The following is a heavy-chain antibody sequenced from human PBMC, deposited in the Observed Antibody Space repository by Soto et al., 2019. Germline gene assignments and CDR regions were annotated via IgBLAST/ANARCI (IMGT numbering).Heavy chain of an antibody. CDR1: GGTFSSYA. CDR2: IIPIFGTA. CDR3: ARGAGYSSGYNYYYYGMDV. V-gene: IGHV1-69*01. Sequence: QVQLVQSGAEVKKPGSSVKVSCKASGGTFSSYAISWVRQAPGQGLEWMGGIIPIFGTANYAQKFQGRVTITADESTSTAYMELSSRRSEDTAVYYCARGAGYSSGYNYYYYGMDVWGQGTTVTVSS. D-gene: IGHD6-19*01. J-gene: IGHJ6*02.